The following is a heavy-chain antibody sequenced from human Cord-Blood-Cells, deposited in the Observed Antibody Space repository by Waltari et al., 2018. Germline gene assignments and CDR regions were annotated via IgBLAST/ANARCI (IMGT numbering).Heavy chain of an antibody. CDR2: IKSKTDGGTT. Sequence: EVQLVESGGGLVKPGGSLRLSCAASGFTFSNAWMSWVRQAPGKGLEWFGRIKSKTDGGTTDYAAPVKGRFTISRDDSKNTLYLQMNSLKTEDTAVYYCTTTIYCSSTSCYKWFDYWGQGTLVTVSS. CDR3: TTTIYCSSTSCYKWFDY. CDR1: GFTFSNAW. V-gene: IGHV3-15*01. D-gene: IGHD2-2*02. J-gene: IGHJ4*02.